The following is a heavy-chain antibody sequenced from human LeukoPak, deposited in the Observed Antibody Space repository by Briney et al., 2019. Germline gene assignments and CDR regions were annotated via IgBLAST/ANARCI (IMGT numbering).Heavy chain of an antibody. CDR3: ARDGDYDSTGQPDAFDI. V-gene: IGHV1-69*13. Sequence: SVKVTCKASGGTFSSYAISWVRQAPGQGLEWMGGIIPIFGTANYAQKFQGRVTITADESTSTAYMELSSLRSEDTAVYYCARDGDYDSTGQPDAFDIWGQGTMVTVSS. CDR1: GGTFSSYA. J-gene: IGHJ3*02. D-gene: IGHD3-22*01. CDR2: IIPIFGTA.